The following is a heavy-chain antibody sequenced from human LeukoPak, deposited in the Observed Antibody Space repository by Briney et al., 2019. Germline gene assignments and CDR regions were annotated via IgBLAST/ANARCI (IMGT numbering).Heavy chain of an antibody. CDR3: AKEDRSGGSCDY. CDR2: ISGSGGST. Sequence: GGSLRLSCAASGVTSSSYAMSSGRQTPREMLWRVSGISGSGGSTYYADSVKGRFTISRDNSKNTLYLQMNSLRAEDTAVYYCAKEDRSGGSCDYWGQGTLVTVSS. CDR1: GVTSSSYA. J-gene: IGHJ4*02. D-gene: IGHD2-15*01. V-gene: IGHV3-23*01.